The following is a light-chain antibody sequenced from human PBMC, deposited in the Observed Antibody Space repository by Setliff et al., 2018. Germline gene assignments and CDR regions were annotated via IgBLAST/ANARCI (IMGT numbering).Light chain of an antibody. CDR2: GAS. Sequence: EIVMTQSPATLSVSPGERATFSCRASQSVSSNLAWYQQKPGQAPRLLIYGASTRATGIPARFSGSGSGTEFTLTISSLQSEDFAVYYCQQHNNWPRTFGQGTKVDIK. CDR3: QQHNNWPRT. V-gene: IGKV3-15*01. J-gene: IGKJ1*01. CDR1: QSVSSN.